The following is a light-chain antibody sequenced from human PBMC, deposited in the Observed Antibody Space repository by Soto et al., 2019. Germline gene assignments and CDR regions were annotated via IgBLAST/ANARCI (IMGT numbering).Light chain of an antibody. CDR3: RQYGSSPSYT. J-gene: IGKJ2*01. CDR2: GAS. Sequence: EIVLTQSPGTLSLSPGERATLSCRASQSLSNYLAWYQQKPGQAPRLLIYGASIRATGIPDRFSGSGSGTDFTLTISRLEPEDFAVYYCRQYGSSPSYTFGQGTKLEIK. CDR1: QSLSNY. V-gene: IGKV3-20*01.